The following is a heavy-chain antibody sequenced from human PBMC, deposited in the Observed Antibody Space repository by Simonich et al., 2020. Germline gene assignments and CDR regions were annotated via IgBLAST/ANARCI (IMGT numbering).Heavy chain of an antibody. J-gene: IGHJ3*02. V-gene: IGHV4-34*01. Sequence: QVQLQQWGAGLLKPSETLSLTCAVYGGSFSGYYWSWIRQPPGQGRGWVGEINHSESTNYNPSHKSRVTKSVDTSKNQFSQKLSSVTAADTAVYYCASPGGTAARDAFDIWGQGTMVTVSS. CDR1: GGSFSGYY. CDR3: ASPGGTAARDAFDI. D-gene: IGHD6-6*01. CDR2: INHSEST.